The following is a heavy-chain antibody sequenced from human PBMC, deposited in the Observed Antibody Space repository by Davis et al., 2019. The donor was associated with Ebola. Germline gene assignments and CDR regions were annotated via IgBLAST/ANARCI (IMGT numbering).Heavy chain of an antibody. V-gene: IGHV3-74*01. CDR1: GLTDSTYG. CDR2: INSAGTKT. D-gene: IGHD6-19*01. CDR3: AREGANTGWHDPYDI. Sequence: HTGGSLRLSCAASGLTDSTYGMYWVRQAPGKGLVWVAYINSAGTKTTYADSVKGRFTISRDNAKNTLYLQMNNLRDDDTAFYYCAREGANTGWHDPYDIWGQGTMVTVSA. J-gene: IGHJ3*02.